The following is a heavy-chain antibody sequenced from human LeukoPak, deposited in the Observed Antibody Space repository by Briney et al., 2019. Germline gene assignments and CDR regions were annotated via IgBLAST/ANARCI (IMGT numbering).Heavy chain of an antibody. V-gene: IGHV3-30*02. J-gene: IGHJ4*02. CDR1: GFTFSSYG. Sequence: GGSLRLSCAASGFTFSSYGMHWVRQAPGKGLEWVAFIRYDGSNKYYADSVKGRFTISRDNSKNTLYLQMNSLRAEDTAVYYCAKDPSEWFGELWDVIDYWGQGTLVTVSS. CDR3: AKDPSEWFGELWDVIDY. D-gene: IGHD3-10*01. CDR2: IRYDGSNK.